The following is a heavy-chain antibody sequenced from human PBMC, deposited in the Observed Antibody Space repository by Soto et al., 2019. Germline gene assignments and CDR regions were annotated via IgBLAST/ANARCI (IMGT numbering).Heavy chain of an antibody. CDR1: GFTFSSYG. CDR2: IWYDGSNK. D-gene: IGHD3-3*01. J-gene: IGHJ6*03. Sequence: GGSLRLSCAASGFTFSSYGMHWVRQAPGKGLEWVAVIWYDGSNKYYADSVKGRFTISRDNSKNTLYLQMNSLRAEDTAVYYCARDSEIFGVVYYYYMDVWGKGTTVTVSS. CDR3: ARDSEIFGVVYYYYMDV. V-gene: IGHV3-33*01.